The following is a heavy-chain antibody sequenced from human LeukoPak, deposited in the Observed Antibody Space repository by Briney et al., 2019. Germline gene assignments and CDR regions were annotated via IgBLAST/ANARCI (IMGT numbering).Heavy chain of an antibody. CDR3: AREADYDILTGPSWFDP. D-gene: IGHD3-9*01. CDR2: INHSGST. J-gene: IGHJ5*02. CDR1: GGSFSGYY. V-gene: IGHV4-34*01. Sequence: PSETLSLTCAVYGGSFSGYYWSWIRQPPGKGLGWIGEINHSGSTNYNPSLKSRVTISVDTSKNQFSLKLSSVTAADTAVYYCAREADYDILTGPSWFDPWGQGTLVTVSS.